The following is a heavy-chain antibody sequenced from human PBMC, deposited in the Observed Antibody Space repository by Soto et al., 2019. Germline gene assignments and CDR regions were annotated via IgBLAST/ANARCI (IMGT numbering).Heavy chain of an antibody. CDR3: ARHLNYDIRDIGFDY. CDR1: GYTFTSYY. V-gene: IGHV1-46*01. CDR2: INPSGGST. J-gene: IGHJ4*02. Sequence: ASVKVSCKASGYTFTSYYMRWVRQAPGQGLEWMGIINPSGGSTSYAQKFQGRVTMTRDTSTSTVYMELSSLRSEDTAVYYCARHLNYDIRDIGFDYWGQGTLVTVSS. D-gene: IGHD3-9*01.